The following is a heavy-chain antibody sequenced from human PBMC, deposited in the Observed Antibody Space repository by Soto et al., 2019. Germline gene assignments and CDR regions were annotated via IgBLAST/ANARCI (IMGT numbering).Heavy chain of an antibody. CDR1: GGTFSSYA. D-gene: IGHD3-16*01. Sequence: SVKVSCKASGGTFSSYAISWVRQAPGQGHEWMGGIIPIFGTANYAQKFQGRVTITADESTSTAYMELSSLRSEDTAVYYCARSMITFGAGDYYYGMDVWGQGTTVTVSS. J-gene: IGHJ6*02. V-gene: IGHV1-69*13. CDR2: IIPIFGTA. CDR3: ARSMITFGAGDYYYGMDV.